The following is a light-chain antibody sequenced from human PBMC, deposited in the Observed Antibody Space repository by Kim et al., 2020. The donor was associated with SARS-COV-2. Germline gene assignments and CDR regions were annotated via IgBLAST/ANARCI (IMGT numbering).Light chain of an antibody. CDR2: GAS. J-gene: IGKJ1*01. V-gene: IGKV3-20*01. CDR3: QQYGSSPRT. CDR1: QSLSNNY. Sequence: IVLTQSPGSLSLSPGERATLSCRASQSLSNNYLAWYQQTPGQAPRLLIYGASSRATGIPDRFSGSGSGADFTLTISRLEPEDFAVYYCQQYGSSPRTFGQGPRWIS.